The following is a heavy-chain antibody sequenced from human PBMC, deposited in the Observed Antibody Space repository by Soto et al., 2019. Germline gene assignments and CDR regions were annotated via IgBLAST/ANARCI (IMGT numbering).Heavy chain of an antibody. CDR3: ARWRDTAMVEVPTDAFDI. V-gene: IGHV1-69*02. J-gene: IGHJ3*02. D-gene: IGHD5-18*01. Sequence: SVKVSCKASGGTFSSYTISWVRQAPGQGLEWMGRIIPILGIANYAQKFQGRVTITADKSTSTAYMELSSLRSEDTAVYYCARWRDTAMVEVPTDAFDIWGQGTMVTVS. CDR1: GGTFSSYT. CDR2: IIPILGIA.